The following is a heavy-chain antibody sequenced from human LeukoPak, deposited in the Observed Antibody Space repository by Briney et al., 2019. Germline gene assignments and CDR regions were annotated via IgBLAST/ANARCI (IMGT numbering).Heavy chain of an antibody. CDR1: GFTFSSYA. D-gene: IGHD6-13*01. Sequence: GGSLRLSCAASGFTFSSYAVSWVRQAPGKGLEWVSSISGSGVATYSADSVKGRFTISRDNSKNTLYLQMNSLRAEDTAVYCCAKDWGYSSSQGYYFDYWGQGTVVTVSS. CDR2: ISGSGVAT. V-gene: IGHV3-23*01. CDR3: AKDWGYSSSQGYYFDY. J-gene: IGHJ4*02.